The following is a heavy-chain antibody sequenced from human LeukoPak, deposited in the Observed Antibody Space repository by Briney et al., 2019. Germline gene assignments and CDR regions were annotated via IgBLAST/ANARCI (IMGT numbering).Heavy chain of an antibody. D-gene: IGHD3-3*01. Sequence: KPSETLSLTCTVSGGSISSYYWSWIRQPPGEGLGWIGYIYYSGSTNYNPSLKSRVTISVDTSKNQFSLKLSSVTAADTAVYYCARAITIFGVVDPWGQGTLVTVSS. V-gene: IGHV4-59*01. CDR3: ARAITIFGVVDP. CDR1: GGSISSYY. J-gene: IGHJ5*02. CDR2: IYYSGST.